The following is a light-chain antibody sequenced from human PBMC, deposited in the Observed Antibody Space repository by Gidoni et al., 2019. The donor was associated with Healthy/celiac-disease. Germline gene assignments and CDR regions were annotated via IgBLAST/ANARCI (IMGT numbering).Light chain of an antibody. CDR1: SIDVGGYNY. CDR3: SSYTSSSTLV. J-gene: IGLJ2*01. Sequence: QAALTQPASVSGSPGQSITISCTGTSIDVGGYNYVSWYQQHPGKAPKLMIYDVSNRPSGVSSRFAGSQSGNAASLTISGLQAEDEADYCCSSYTSSSTLVFGGGTKLTVL. CDR2: DVS. V-gene: IGLV2-14*01.